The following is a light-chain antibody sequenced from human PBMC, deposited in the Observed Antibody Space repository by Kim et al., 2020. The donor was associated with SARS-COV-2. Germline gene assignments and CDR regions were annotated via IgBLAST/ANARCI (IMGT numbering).Light chain of an antibody. Sequence: SYELTQPPSVSVSPGQTASITCSGDKLGDKYACWYQQKPGQSPVLVIYQDSKRPSGIPERFFGSNSGNTATLTISGTQAMVEADYYCQEWDSSTSYVFGT. V-gene: IGLV3-1*01. CDR3: QEWDSSTSYV. CDR2: QDS. J-gene: IGLJ1*01. CDR1: KLGDKY.